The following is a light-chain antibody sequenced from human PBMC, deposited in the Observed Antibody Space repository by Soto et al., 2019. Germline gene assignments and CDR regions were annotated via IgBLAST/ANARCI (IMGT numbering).Light chain of an antibody. J-gene: IGLJ3*02. CDR2: EVT. CDR1: SSDVGAYNY. Sequence: QSALTQPTSASGSSGKSVTISCTGTSSDVGAYNYVCWYQQHPGKAPKLIISEVTKRPSGVPDRFSGSKSGNTASLTVTGLQAEDEADYYCSSYAGSNNPWVFGGGTKLTVL. CDR3: SSYAGSNNPWV. V-gene: IGLV2-8*01.